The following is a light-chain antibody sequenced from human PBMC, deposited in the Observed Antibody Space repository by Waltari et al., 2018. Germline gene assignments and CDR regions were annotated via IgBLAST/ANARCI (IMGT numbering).Light chain of an antibody. CDR2: RTF. Sequence: DIQMTQSPSTLSASVGDRVTITCRASQDITTSLAWYQQKPGKAPKVLIYRTFNFKSGVSSRFSGSGSGTEFTLTINSLQPDDFATYYCQQFHSYPVTLGGGTK. CDR3: QQFHSYPVT. V-gene: IGKV1-5*03. CDR1: QDITTS. J-gene: IGKJ4*01.